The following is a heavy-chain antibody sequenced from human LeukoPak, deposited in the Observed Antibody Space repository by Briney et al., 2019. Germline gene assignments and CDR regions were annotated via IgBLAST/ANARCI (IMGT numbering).Heavy chain of an antibody. CDR1: GGSIFNYY. CDR3: SRGGGYGDY. CDR2: IHTNGGT. J-gene: IGHJ4*02. Sequence: PSETLSLTCTVSGGSIFNYYWHWLRQSPGKGLEWVGRIHTNGGTDYRPSLNSRVTMSVDTSKKQISLKLTSVTAADTAVYFCSRGGGYGDYWGQGILVTVSS. D-gene: IGHD5-12*01. V-gene: IGHV4-4*07.